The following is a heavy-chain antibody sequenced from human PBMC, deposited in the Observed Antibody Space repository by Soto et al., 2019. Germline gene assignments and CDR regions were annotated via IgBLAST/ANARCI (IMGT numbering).Heavy chain of an antibody. CDR2: ISAYNGNT. J-gene: IGHJ5*02. CDR3: ARDGPDIVVVVAATPGWFDP. CDR1: GYTFTSYG. D-gene: IGHD2-15*01. Sequence: ASVKVSCKASGYTFTSYGISWVRQAPDQGLEWMGWISAYNGNTNYAQKLQGRVTMTTDTSTSTAYMELRSLRSDDTAVYYCARDGPDIVVVVAATPGWFDPWGQGTLVTVSS. V-gene: IGHV1-18*01.